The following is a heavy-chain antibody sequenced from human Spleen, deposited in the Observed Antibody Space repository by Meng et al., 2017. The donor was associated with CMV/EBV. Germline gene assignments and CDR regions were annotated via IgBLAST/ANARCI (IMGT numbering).Heavy chain of an antibody. CDR1: GFTVSSNY. V-gene: IGHV3-53*01. D-gene: IGHD2-2*01. Sequence: GESLKISCAASGFTVSSNYMSWVRQAPGKGLEWVSVIYSGGSTYYADSMKGRFTISRDNSKNTLYLQMNSLRAEDTAVYYCARDRDAHYYYYGMDVWGQGTTVTVSS. CDR2: IYSGGST. J-gene: IGHJ6*02. CDR3: ARDRDAHYYYYGMDV.